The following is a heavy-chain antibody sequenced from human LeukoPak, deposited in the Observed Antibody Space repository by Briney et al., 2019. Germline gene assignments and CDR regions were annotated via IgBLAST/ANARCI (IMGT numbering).Heavy chain of an antibody. Sequence: ASLKVSCKASGYTFSSNAIHWVRQAPGQRLEWMGWINAGNGDTKYSQKFQGRVTITRDTSASTAYMELSSLRSEDTAVYYCARDTGLGRYYDSSGYYPAGRWFDPWGQGTLVTVSS. V-gene: IGHV1-3*01. CDR1: GYTFSSNA. CDR3: ARDTGLGRYYDSSGYYPAGRWFDP. J-gene: IGHJ5*02. D-gene: IGHD3-22*01. CDR2: INAGNGDT.